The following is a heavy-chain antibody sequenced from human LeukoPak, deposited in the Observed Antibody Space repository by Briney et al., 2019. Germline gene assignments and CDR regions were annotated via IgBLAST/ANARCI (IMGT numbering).Heavy chain of an antibody. Sequence: GGSLRLSCEASEFILSSYAMSWVRQAPGKGLEWVSAISGSGGSTYYADSVKGRFTISRDNSKNTLYLQMNSLRAEDTAVYYCANYPPMRSRIVDPDAFDIWGQGTMVTVSS. J-gene: IGHJ3*02. CDR3: ANYPPMRSRIVDPDAFDI. CDR1: EFILSSYA. D-gene: IGHD3-22*01. CDR2: ISGSGGST. V-gene: IGHV3-23*01.